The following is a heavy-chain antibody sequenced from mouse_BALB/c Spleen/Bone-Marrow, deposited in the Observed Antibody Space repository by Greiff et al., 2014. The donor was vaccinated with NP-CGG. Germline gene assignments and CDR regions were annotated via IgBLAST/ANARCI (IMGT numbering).Heavy chain of an antibody. D-gene: IGHD2-4*01. V-gene: IGHV5-6-3*01. CDR2: INSNGGST. Sequence: VQLKESGGGLVQPGGSLKISCAASGFTFSSYGMSWVRQTPDKRLDFVATINSNGGSTYYPDSVKGRFTISRDNAKNTLYLQMSSLKSEDTAMYYCGRDNYYDYDGFAYWGQGTLVTVSA. J-gene: IGHJ3*01. CDR3: GRDNYYDYDGFAY. CDR1: GFTFSSYG.